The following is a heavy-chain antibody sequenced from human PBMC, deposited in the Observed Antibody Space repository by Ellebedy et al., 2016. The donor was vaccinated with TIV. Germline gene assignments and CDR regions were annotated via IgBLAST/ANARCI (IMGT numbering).Heavy chain of an antibody. CDR3: AKDPDGDYVPFDY. D-gene: IGHD3-10*02. CDR2: ITRYGAAS. Sequence: GGSLRLXCVVSGLTFNLYAMSWVRQAPGKGLEWVSSITRYGAASHYADSVRGRFTISRDDSKKTLYLQMDRLRADDTAMYFCAKDPDGDYVPFDYWGQGTLVTVSS. V-gene: IGHV3-23*01. J-gene: IGHJ4*02. CDR1: GLTFNLYA.